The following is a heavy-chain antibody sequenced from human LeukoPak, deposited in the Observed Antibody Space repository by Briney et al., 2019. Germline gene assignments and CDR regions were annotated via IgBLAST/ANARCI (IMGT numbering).Heavy chain of an antibody. CDR2: IRHDGNNK. D-gene: IGHD3-3*01. J-gene: IGHJ1*01. CDR1: GFTFSSCG. Sequence: GGSLRLSCAASGFTFSSCGIHWVRQAPGKGLEWVAFIRHDGNNKHYADSVKGRFTISRDNSKNTLYLQVNSLRAEDTAVYFCAMVPPQYDFSLIQHWGQGTLVTVSS. V-gene: IGHV3-30*02. CDR3: AMVPPQYDFSLIQH.